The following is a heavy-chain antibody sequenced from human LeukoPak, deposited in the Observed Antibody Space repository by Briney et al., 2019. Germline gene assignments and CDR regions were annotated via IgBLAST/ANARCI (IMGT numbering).Heavy chain of an antibody. V-gene: IGHV4-59*08. J-gene: IGHJ5*02. CDR3: ARHSSQWDWFDP. CDR1: GGSINDYY. Sequence: SSETLSLTCTVSGGSINDYYWSWIRQPPGKGLEWIGYIYYSGSTNYNPSLKSRVTISVDTSKNRFSLKLSSVTAADTAVYYCARHSSQWDWFDPWGQGTLVTVSS. D-gene: IGHD6-13*01. CDR2: IYYSGST.